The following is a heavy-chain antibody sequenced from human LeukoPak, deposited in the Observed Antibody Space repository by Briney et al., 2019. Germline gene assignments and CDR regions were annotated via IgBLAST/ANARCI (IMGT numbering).Heavy chain of an antibody. J-gene: IGHJ4*02. CDR1: GFIFRNYA. D-gene: IGHD6-13*01. Sequence: PGRSLRLSCVASGFIFRNYAMHWVRQAPGKGQEWVAVGSHDGRNKIYGDSVKGRFTISRDNSKNTVYLQMDNLRPEDTAVYYCAKDRDSSTWSFFDFWGQGTLVTVSS. CDR3: AKDRDSSTWSFFDF. V-gene: IGHV3-30*18. CDR2: GSHDGRNK.